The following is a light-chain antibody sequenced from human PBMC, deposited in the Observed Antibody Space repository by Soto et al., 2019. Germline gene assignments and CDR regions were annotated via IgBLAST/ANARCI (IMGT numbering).Light chain of an antibody. CDR3: QQYGSSPWT. J-gene: IGKJ1*01. CDR2: GAS. Sequence: DIVLTQSAGTLSLYPGERATLSCRASQSVSSSYLAWYQQKPGQAPRLLIYGASSRATGIPDRFSGSGSGTDFTLTISRLEPEDFAVYYCQQYGSSPWTFGQGTKVDIK. V-gene: IGKV3-20*01. CDR1: QSVSSSY.